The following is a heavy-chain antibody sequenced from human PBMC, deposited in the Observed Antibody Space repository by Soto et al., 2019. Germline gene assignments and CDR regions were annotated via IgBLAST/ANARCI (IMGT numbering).Heavy chain of an antibody. Sequence: GGSLRLSCAASGFTFSSYAMSWVRQAPGKGLEWVSAISGSGGSTYYADSVKGRFTISGDNSKNTLYLQMNSLRAEDTAVYYCAAPGSMVRGVITHFDYWGQGTLVTVSS. CDR3: AAPGSMVRGVITHFDY. J-gene: IGHJ4*02. CDR2: ISGSGGST. CDR1: GFTFSSYA. V-gene: IGHV3-23*01. D-gene: IGHD3-10*01.